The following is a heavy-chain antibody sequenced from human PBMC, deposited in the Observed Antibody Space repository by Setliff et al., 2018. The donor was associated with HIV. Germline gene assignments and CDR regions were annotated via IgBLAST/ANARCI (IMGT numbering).Heavy chain of an antibody. CDR2: IHGNSGAT. CDR3: ARGLYSSSSRGAFDI. D-gene: IGHD6-6*01. Sequence: ASVKVSCKASGYTFSDYYLHWVRQAPGQGLEWMGWIHGNSGATNYAQKFRGRVTMTTDTSTSTAYMELRSLRSDDTAVYYCARGLYSSSSRGAFDIWGQGTMVTVSS. CDR1: GYTFSDYY. J-gene: IGHJ3*02. V-gene: IGHV1-2*02.